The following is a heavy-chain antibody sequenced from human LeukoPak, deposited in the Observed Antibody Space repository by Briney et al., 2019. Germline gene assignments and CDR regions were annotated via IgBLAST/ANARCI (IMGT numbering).Heavy chain of an antibody. V-gene: IGHV3-23*01. D-gene: IGHD1-26*01. J-gene: IGHJ3*02. CDR1: GFTFSTYA. Sequence: GGSLRLSCAASGFTFSTYAMSWVRQAPGKGLEWVSGISGSGGSTYYADSVKGRFTISRDNSKNTLYLQMNSLRAEDTAVYYCARDLNSGSYQDASAFDIRGQGTMVTVSS. CDR2: ISGSGGST. CDR3: ARDLNSGSYQDASAFDI.